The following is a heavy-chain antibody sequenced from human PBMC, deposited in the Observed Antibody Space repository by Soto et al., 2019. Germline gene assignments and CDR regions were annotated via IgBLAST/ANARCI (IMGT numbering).Heavy chain of an antibody. V-gene: IGHV3-48*01. CDR1: GFTFSSYS. J-gene: IGHJ6*02. CDR3: ARDTSDYYYGMDV. D-gene: IGHD3-16*01. CDR2: ITSSSSTI. Sequence: EVQLVESGGGLVQPGGSLRLSCAASGFTFSSYSMNWVRQAPGKGLEWVSYITSSSSTIYYADSVKGRFTISRDNAKNSLYLQMTSLRAEDTAVYYCARDTSDYYYGMDVWGQGTTVTVSS.